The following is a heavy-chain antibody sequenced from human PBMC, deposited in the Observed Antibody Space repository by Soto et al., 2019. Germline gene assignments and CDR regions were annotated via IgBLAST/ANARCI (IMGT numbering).Heavy chain of an antibody. CDR2: IFSSEST. D-gene: IGHD2-8*01. CDR1: GGSINTFY. V-gene: IGHV4-4*07. Sequence: SETLSLTCTVSGGSINTFYWSWVRQPAGKGLEWIGRIFSSESTSFNPSLESRVAMSVGTYKNQFSMKLSSVTAADTAVYYCARMVNCTNGVCCPYCMDVWGQGATVTVSS. CDR3: ARMVNCTNGVCCPYCMDV. J-gene: IGHJ6*02.